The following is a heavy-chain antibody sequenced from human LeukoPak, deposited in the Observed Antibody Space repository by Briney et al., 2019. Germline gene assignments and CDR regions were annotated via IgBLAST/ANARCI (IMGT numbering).Heavy chain of an antibody. Sequence: EASVKVSCKASGYTFTSYDINWVRQATGQGLEWMGWMNPNSGNTGYAQKFQGRVTITRNTSISTAYMELSSLRSEDTAVYYCGGGGGSITMIVGGAFDIWGQGTMVTVSS. D-gene: IGHD3-22*01. CDR1: GYTFTSYD. CDR3: GGGGGSITMIVGGAFDI. J-gene: IGHJ3*02. CDR2: MNPNSGNT. V-gene: IGHV1-8*03.